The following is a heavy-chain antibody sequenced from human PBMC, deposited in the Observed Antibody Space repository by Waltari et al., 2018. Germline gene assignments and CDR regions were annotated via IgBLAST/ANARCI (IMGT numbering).Heavy chain of an antibody. CDR1: GASVSHSNTA. V-gene: IGHV6-1*01. Sequence: QVQLQQSGPGLVKPSQTLSLTCAISGASVSHSNTAWNWIRQSPSRGLEWLGRTYYRSKWYNDYAVSMKSRITINPDTSKNQFSLQLNSVTPEDTAVYYCAREYFMAALFDYWGQGTLVTVSS. CDR3: AREYFMAALFDY. J-gene: IGHJ4*02. D-gene: IGHD3-9*01. CDR2: TYYRSKWYN.